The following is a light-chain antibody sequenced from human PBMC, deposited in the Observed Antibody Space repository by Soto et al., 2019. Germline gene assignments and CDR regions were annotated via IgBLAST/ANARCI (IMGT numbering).Light chain of an antibody. Sequence: EIVMTQSPATLSVSPGERATLSCRASQSVSSNLAWYQQKPGQAPRLLIYRASTRATGIPARFSGSGSGTEFTLTISSLQSEDFAVYYCQQYNNWPGTFGGGTKVDIK. CDR2: RAS. J-gene: IGKJ4*01. CDR1: QSVSSN. CDR3: QQYNNWPGT. V-gene: IGKV3-15*01.